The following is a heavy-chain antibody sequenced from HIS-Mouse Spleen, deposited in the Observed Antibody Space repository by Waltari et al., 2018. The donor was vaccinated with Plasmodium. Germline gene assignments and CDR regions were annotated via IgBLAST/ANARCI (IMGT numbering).Heavy chain of an antibody. Sequence: QVQLQQWGAGLLKPSETLSLTCAVYGGSFSGYYWSWLRQPPGKGLEWIGESKHSGSTDDNPSLKSRGTLSVDTSKNQFSLKLSSVTAADTAVYYCARGLRGHYWYFDLWGRGTLVTVSS. CDR1: GGSFSGYY. V-gene: IGHV4-34*01. CDR3: ARGLRGHYWYFDL. D-gene: IGHD3-10*01. J-gene: IGHJ2*01. CDR2: SKHSGST.